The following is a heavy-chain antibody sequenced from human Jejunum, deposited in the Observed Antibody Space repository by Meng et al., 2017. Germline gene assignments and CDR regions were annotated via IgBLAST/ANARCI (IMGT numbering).Heavy chain of an antibody. CDR2: NYWNDDK. D-gene: IGHD1-26*01. J-gene: IGHJ4*02. V-gene: IGHV2-5*01. Sequence: QITLKESGPTRLKPTQPLTLTCFFSGFSLDTGGMGVGWIRQPPGKPLEWLAVNYWNDDKRYSPSLKSRLTISKDTSKNQVVLTMTNMDPADTATYYCAHRLGPHMTTWDVGFFDFWGQGILVTVSS. CDR3: AHRLGPHMTTWDVGFFDF. CDR1: GFSLDTGGMG.